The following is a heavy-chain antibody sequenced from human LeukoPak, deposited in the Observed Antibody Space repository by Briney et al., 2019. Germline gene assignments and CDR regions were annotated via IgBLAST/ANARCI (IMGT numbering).Heavy chain of an antibody. Sequence: GGSLRLSCAASGFTFSTYEMNWVRQAPGNGLEWISFITSSGSPIYYADSVKGRFTISRDNARNSLYLQMNSLTPEDTAIYYCARCPYSGRSFDIWGQGTMVTVSS. CDR1: GFTFSTYE. D-gene: IGHD1-26*01. CDR2: ITSSGSPI. V-gene: IGHV3-48*03. CDR3: ARCPYSGRSFDI. J-gene: IGHJ3*02.